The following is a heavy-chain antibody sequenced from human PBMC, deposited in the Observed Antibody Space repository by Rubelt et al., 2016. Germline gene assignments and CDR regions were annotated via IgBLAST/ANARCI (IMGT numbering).Heavy chain of an antibody. J-gene: IGHJ1*01. D-gene: IGHD3-22*01. CDR1: GGSISSYY. V-gene: IGHV4-59*08. CDR3: GNYYYDSSGYYFGYFQH. Sequence: QVQLQEPGPGLVKPSETLSLTCSVSGGSISSYYWSWIRQSPGKGLEWIGYIYYSGSTNYNPPLKNRVPITVDTSKNQFPWRWSSVTAADTAVYYCGNYYYDSSGYYFGYFQHWGQGTLVTVSS. CDR2: IYYSGST.